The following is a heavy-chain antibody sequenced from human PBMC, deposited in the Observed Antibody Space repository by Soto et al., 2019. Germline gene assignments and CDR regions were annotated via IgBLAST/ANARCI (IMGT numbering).Heavy chain of an antibody. V-gene: IGHV3-7*01. CDR1: GFTFTKSW. CDR3: ARGKFTNRTWFDP. D-gene: IGHD3-3*01. J-gene: IGHJ5*02. CDR2: IKTDGSEK. Sequence: PGGSLRLSCAASGFTFTKSWMAWVRQAPGKGLEWVANIKTDGSEKYYVDSMKGRIAISRDNAKNSLYLQMNSLRAEDTAVYYCARGKFTNRTWFDPWGQGTLVTVSS.